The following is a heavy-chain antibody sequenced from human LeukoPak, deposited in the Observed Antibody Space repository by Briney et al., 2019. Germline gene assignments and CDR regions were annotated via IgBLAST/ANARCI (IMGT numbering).Heavy chain of an antibody. Sequence: GGSLRLSCAASGFTFDDYGMSWVRQAPWKGLEWVSGISRNGGSTGYADSVKGRFTISRDNAKNSLYLQMNSLRAEDTAVYYCARDSSQQLAFYYYYYMDVWGKGTTVTVSS. CDR1: GFTFDDYG. D-gene: IGHD6-13*01. V-gene: IGHV3-20*04. CDR3: ARDSSQQLAFYYYYYMDV. CDR2: ISRNGGST. J-gene: IGHJ6*03.